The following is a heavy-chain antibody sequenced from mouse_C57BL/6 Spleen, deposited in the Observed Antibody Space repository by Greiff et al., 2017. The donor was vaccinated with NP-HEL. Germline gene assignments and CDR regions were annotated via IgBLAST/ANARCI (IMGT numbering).Heavy chain of an antibody. D-gene: IGHD1-1*01. J-gene: IGHJ2*01. CDR2: ISYDGRN. CDR3: ARGATVVPFDY. CDR1: GYSITSGYY. Sequence: EVQLQESGPGLVKPSQSLSLTCSVTGYSITSGYYWNWIRQFPGNKLEWMGYISYDGRNNSNPSLKNRISITRDTSKNTVFLKLKSVTTEDTATYYCARGATVVPFDYWCQGTTLTVSS. V-gene: IGHV3-6*01.